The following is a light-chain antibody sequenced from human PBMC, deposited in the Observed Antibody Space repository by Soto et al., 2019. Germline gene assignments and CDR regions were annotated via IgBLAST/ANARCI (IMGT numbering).Light chain of an antibody. CDR2: EVS. Sequence: TGTSSDVGGYNYVSWYQQHPGKAPKLIIYEVSNRPSGVSNRFSGSKSGNTASLTISGLQAEDEADYYCNSYTSKSTGVFGTGTKVTVL. J-gene: IGLJ1*01. CDR1: SSDVGGYNY. CDR3: NSYTSKSTGV. V-gene: IGLV2-14*01.